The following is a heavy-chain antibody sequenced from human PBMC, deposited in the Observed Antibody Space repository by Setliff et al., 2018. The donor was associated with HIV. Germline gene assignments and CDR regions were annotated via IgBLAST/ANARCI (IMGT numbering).Heavy chain of an antibody. CDR2: IFSNDEK. CDR3: ARIRGSYYDILTGYYKGGWYFDY. D-gene: IGHD3-9*01. Sequence: SGPTLVNPTETLTLTCTVSGFSLSNTGMGVSWIRQPPGKALEWLAHIFSNDEKSYRTSLKRRLTLSKDTSKGQVVLTMTNMDPVGTATYYCARIRGSYYDILTGYYKGGWYFDYWGQGTLVTVS. CDR1: GFSLSNTGMG. J-gene: IGHJ4*02. V-gene: IGHV2-26*02.